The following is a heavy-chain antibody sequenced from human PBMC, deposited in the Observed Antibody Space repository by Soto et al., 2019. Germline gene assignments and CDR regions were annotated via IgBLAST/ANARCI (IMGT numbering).Heavy chain of an antibody. CDR3: ARGPSYQLLPFAY. V-gene: IGHV4-34*01. CDR2: INHSGST. D-gene: IGHD2-2*01. CDR1: DGYCRGYD. J-gene: IGHJ4*02. Sequence: SVTHPHTYTVYDGYCRGYDWSRIRKPPGKGLEWIGEINHSGSTNYNPSLKSRVTISVDTSKNQFSLKLSSVTAADTAVYYCARGPSYQLLPFAYRGQGTLVTVSS.